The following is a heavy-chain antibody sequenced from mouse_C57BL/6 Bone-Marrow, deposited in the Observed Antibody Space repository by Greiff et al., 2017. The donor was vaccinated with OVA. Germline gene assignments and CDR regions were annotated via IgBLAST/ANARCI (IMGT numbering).Heavy chain of an antibody. CDR2: IYPGGGYT. D-gene: IGHD4-1*01. V-gene: IGHV1-63*01. J-gene: IGHJ4*01. CDR1: GYTFTNYW. CDR3: ALTGYYAMDY. Sequence: VQLHQSGAELVRPGTSVKMSCKASGYTFTNYWIGWAKQRPGHGLEGIGVIYPGGGYTNYNEKFKGKATLTADKSSSTAYMQFSSLTSEDSAIYYCALTGYYAMDYWGQGTSVTVSS.